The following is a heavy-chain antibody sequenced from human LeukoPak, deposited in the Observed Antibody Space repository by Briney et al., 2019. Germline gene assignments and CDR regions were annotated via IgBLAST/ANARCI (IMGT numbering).Heavy chain of an antibody. D-gene: IGHD3-10*01. Sequence: SGGSLRLSCAASGFTFDDYAMHWVRQAPGKGLEWVSGISWNSGSIGYADSVKGRFTISRDNAKNSLYLQMNSLRAEDTALSKDISHLYGSGSSLDYWGQGTLVTVSS. CDR2: ISWNSGSI. J-gene: IGHJ4*02. V-gene: IGHV3-9*01. CDR3: ISHLYGSGSSLDY. CDR1: GFTFDDYA.